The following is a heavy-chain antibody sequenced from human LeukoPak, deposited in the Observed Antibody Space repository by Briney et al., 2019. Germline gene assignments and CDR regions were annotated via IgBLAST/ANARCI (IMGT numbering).Heavy chain of an antibody. CDR3: ARHGVRVVVVAATREFDY. D-gene: IGHD2-15*01. CDR1: GGSISSSSYY. CDR2: IYYSGST. Sequence: SSETLSLTCTVCGGSISSSSYYWGWIRQPPGKGLEWIGSIYYSGSTYYNPSLKSRVTISVDTSKNQFSLRLSSVTAADTAVYYCARHGVRVVVVAATREFDYWGQGTLVTVSS. J-gene: IGHJ4*02. V-gene: IGHV4-39*01.